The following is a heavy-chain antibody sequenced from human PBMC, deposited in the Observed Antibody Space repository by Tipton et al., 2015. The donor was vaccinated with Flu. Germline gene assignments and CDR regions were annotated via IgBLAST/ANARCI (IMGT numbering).Heavy chain of an antibody. J-gene: IGHJ6*02. V-gene: IGHV3-33*08. D-gene: IGHD2-2*01. CDR2: IWGDGEHE. Sequence: RSLRLSCAASGFTFDDYAMHWVRQAPGKGLEWLAFIWGDGEHENIADSVKGRVSISRDNDENMVSLHVNNLRVEDTAVYYCARDRSTGYPSWYGMDVWGQGTTVTVSS. CDR3: ARDRSTGYPSWYGMDV. CDR1: GFTFDDYA.